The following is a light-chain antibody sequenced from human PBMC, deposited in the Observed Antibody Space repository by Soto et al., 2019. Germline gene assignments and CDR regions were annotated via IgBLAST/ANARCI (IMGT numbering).Light chain of an antibody. J-gene: IGKJ4*01. Sequence: EIVLTQSPGTLSLSPGERATLSCRASQSVSSSYLAWYQQKPGQAPRLLIYGASSRATGIPDRFSGSGSGTDFTLTISRLEPEDFVVYYCQQYGSSRIFGGGTKVEIK. V-gene: IGKV3-20*01. CDR3: QQYGSSRI. CDR1: QSVSSSY. CDR2: GAS.